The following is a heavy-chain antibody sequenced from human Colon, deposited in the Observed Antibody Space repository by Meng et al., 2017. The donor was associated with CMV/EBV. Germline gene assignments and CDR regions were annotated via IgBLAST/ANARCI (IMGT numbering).Heavy chain of an antibody. J-gene: IGHJ4*02. CDR1: GYTFTNYG. CDR3: ARLPAHTTTWYMNYFDY. Sequence: QVQLVQSGSELKKPGASVKISCKTSGYTFTNYGINWVRQAPGQRLEWMGWMNTNTGNPTYAQDFTGRFVFSFDTSVSTAYLQISSLKAEDTAIYYCARLPAHTTTWYMNYFDYWGQGTLVTVSS. D-gene: IGHD6-13*01. CDR2: MNTNTGNP. V-gene: IGHV7-4-1*02.